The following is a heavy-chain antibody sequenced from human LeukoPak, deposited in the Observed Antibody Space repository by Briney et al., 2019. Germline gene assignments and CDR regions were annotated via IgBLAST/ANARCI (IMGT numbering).Heavy chain of an antibody. V-gene: IGHV1-18*01. D-gene: IGHD3-22*01. CDR2: ISAYNGNT. J-gene: IGHJ4*02. Sequence: GASVKVSCKASGYTFTSYGISWVRQAPGQGLEWMGWISAYNGNTNYAQKLQGRVTMTTDTSTSTAYMELRSLRSDDTAVYYCARDNTGIYVSSGYGDYWGQGTLVTVSS. CDR1: GYTFTSYG. CDR3: ARDNTGIYVSSGYGDY.